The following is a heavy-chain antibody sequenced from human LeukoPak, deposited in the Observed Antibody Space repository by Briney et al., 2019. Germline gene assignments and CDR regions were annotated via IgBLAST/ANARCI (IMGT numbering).Heavy chain of an antibody. J-gene: IGHJ4*02. Sequence: GGSLRLSCAASGFTFSNAWMSWVRQAPGKGLEWVSGISGSGDNTYYADSVKGRFTISRDNSKNTLYVRVNSLGTEDTAAYYCAKGSYYDSSGSFYFDYWGQGTLVTVSS. CDR3: AKGSYYDSSGSFYFDY. CDR1: GFTFSNAW. CDR2: ISGSGDNT. V-gene: IGHV3-23*01. D-gene: IGHD3-22*01.